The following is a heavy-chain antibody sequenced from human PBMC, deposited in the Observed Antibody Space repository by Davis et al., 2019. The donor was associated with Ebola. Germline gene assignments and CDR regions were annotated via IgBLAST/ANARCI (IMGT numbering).Heavy chain of an antibody. CDR3: ATYKQKLVHFDC. V-gene: IGHV3-23*01. Sequence: GESLKISCAASGFTFSTYAMSWVRQAPGKGLEWVSAIGGDGSNIQYADSVKGRFTISRDNSKNTLFLQMNSLRAEDTAIYYCATYKQKLVHFDCWGQGTLVTVSS. J-gene: IGHJ4*02. CDR1: GFTFSTYA. CDR2: IGGDGSNI. D-gene: IGHD6-13*01.